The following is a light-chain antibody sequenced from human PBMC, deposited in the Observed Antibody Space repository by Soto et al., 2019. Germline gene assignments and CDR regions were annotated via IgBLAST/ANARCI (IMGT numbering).Light chain of an antibody. Sequence: QSALTQPASVSGSPGQSITISCTGTSSDVGGYNYVSWYQQHPGKAPKLMIYDVSNRPSGVSNRSAGSNSGNTASLTISGLQAEDEADYYCRSYSSSTLVEFGGGTKLTVL. CDR2: DVS. V-gene: IGLV2-14*01. CDR1: SSDVGGYNY. CDR3: RSYSSSTLVE. J-gene: IGLJ2*01.